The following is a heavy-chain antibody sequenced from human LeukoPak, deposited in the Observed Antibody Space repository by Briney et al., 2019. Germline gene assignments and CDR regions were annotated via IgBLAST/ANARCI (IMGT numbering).Heavy chain of an antibody. Sequence: ASVKASCKASGYTFTSYAMNWVRQAPGQGLEWMGWINTNTGNPTYAQGFTGRFVFSLDTSVSTAYLQISSLKAEDTAVYYCARSNYGSGSYYPNSYYCYYYYMDVWGKGTTVTVSS. V-gene: IGHV7-4-1*02. CDR1: GYTFTSYA. CDR2: INTNTGNP. CDR3: ARSNYGSGSYYPNSYYCYYYYMDV. D-gene: IGHD3-10*01. J-gene: IGHJ6*03.